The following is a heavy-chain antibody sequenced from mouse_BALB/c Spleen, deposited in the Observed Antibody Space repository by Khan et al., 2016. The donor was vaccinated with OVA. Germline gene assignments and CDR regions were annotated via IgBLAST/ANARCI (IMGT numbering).Heavy chain of an antibody. CDR3: TRDYYGSSYVAD. J-gene: IGHJ3*01. D-gene: IGHD1-1*01. Sequence: EVELVESGGGLVQPGGSRKLSCAASGFTFSNFGMHWVRQAPEKGLEWVAYISSGSFTINYADTVQGRFTISRDTPKNTLFLQMTSLRSEDTAMYYCTRDYYGSSYVADWGQGTLVTVSA. V-gene: IGHV5-17*02. CDR1: GFTFSNFG. CDR2: ISSGSFTI.